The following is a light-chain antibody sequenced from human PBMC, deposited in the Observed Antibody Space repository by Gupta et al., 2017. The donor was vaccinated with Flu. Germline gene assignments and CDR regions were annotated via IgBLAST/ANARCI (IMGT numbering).Light chain of an antibody. CDR2: SNN. V-gene: IGLV1-44*01. CDR1: SSNIGSNT. Sequence: QSVLTQPPSASGTPGQRVTISCSGSSSNIGSNTVNWYQQLPGTAPKLPIYSNNQRPSGVPDRFSGSKSGTSASLAISGLQSEDEADYYCAAWDDSGFVFGGGTKLTVL. J-gene: IGLJ3*02. CDR3: AAWDDSGFV.